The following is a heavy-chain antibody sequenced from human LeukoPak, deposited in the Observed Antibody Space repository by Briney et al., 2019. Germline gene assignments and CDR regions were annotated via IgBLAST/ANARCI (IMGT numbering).Heavy chain of an antibody. CDR1: GYTFTSYY. D-gene: IGHD3-10*01. J-gene: IGHJ6*04. Sequence: GASVKVSCKASGYTFTSYYMHWVRLAPGQGLEWMGIINPSGGSTSYAQKFQGRVTMTRDTSTSTVYMELSSLRSEDTAVYYCVGSTITMVRGVSNNNYGMDVWGKGTTVTVSS. V-gene: IGHV1-46*01. CDR2: INPSGGST. CDR3: VGSTITMVRGVSNNNYGMDV.